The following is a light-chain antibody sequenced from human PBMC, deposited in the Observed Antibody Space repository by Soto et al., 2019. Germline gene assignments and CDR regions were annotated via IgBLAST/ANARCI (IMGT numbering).Light chain of an antibody. Sequence: EVLLTQAPGTRSLTQSERATLWGRAIQTVDSNFLAWYQQKPGQAPRLLIYAASTRATGIPDRFSGSGSGTDFTLTIGSLAPEDFGVYYCLKYGSSPGWTFGPGTKVDIK. V-gene: IGKV3-20*01. CDR3: LKYGSSPGWT. J-gene: IGKJ1*01. CDR2: AAS. CDR1: QTVDSNF.